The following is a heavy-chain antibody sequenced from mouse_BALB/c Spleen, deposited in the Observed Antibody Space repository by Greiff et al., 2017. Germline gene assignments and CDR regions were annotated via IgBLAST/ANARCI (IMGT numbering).Heavy chain of an antibody. CDR1: GFSLTDYG. CDR2: IWGGGST. CDR3: AKHRVYGNYEGMDY. V-gene: IGHV2-6-5*01. D-gene: IGHD2-1*01. J-gene: IGHJ4*01. Sequence: VKLMESGPGLVAPSQSLSITCTVSGFSLTDYGVSWIRQPPGKGLEWLGVIWGGGSTYYNSALKSRLSISKDNSKSQVFLKMNSLQTDDTAMYYCAKHRVYGNYEGMDYWGQGTSVTVSS.